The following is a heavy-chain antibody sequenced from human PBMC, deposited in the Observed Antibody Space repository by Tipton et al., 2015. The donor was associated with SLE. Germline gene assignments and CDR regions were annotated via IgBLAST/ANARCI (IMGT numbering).Heavy chain of an antibody. CDR3: ARGLPYYYDTPKGKWFDP. V-gene: IGHV1-18*01. J-gene: IGHJ5*02. CDR2: ISAYNGNT. D-gene: IGHD3-22*01. CDR1: GYTFTSYG. Sequence: QLVQSGAEVKKPGASVKVSCKASGYTFTSYGISWVRQAPGQGLEWMGWISAYNGNTNYAQKLQGRVTMTRNTSISTAYMELSSLRSEDTAVYYCARGLPYYYDTPKGKWFDPWGQGTLVTVSS.